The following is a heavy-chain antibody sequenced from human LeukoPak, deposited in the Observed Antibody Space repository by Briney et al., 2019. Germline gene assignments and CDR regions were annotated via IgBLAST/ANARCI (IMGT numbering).Heavy chain of an antibody. J-gene: IGHJ6*02. Sequence: ASVKVSCKASGYTFPGHHIHWVRQAPGQGLEWMGWINPKNGGTNYAQKFQGRVTITRDTSASTAYMELSSLRSEDTAVYYCAREEYYGSGSFFSMIYYYGMDVWGQGTTVTVSS. V-gene: IGHV1-2*02. D-gene: IGHD3-10*01. CDR3: AREEYYGSGSFFSMIYYYGMDV. CDR2: INPKNGGT. CDR1: GYTFPGHH.